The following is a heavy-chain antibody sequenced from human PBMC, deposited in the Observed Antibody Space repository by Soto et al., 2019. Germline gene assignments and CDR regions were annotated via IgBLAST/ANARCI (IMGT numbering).Heavy chain of an antibody. V-gene: IGHV4-4*07. CDR1: GGSISSYY. Sequence: QVQLQESGPGLVKPSETLSLTCTVSGGSISSYYWSWIRQPAGKGLEWIGRIYTSGSTNYNPSLKSRVTTSVDTSKNQFALKLSSVTAADTAVYYCARVITGKGVHGMDVWCQGTTVTVSS. CDR3: ARVITGKGVHGMDV. D-gene: IGHD1-20*01. J-gene: IGHJ6*02. CDR2: IYTSGST.